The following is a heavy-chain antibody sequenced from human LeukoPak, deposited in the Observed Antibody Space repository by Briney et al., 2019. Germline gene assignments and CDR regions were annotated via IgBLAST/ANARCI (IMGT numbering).Heavy chain of an antibody. V-gene: IGHV1-69*04. CDR2: IIPILGIA. Sequence: GASVKVSCKASGGTFSSYAISWVRQAPGQGLEWMGRIIPILGIANYAQKFQGRVTVTADKSTSTAYMELSSLRSEDTAVYYCARGCSGGWLDWFDPWGQGTLVTVSS. CDR3: ARGCSGGWLDWFDP. J-gene: IGHJ5*02. CDR1: GGTFSSYA. D-gene: IGHD2-15*01.